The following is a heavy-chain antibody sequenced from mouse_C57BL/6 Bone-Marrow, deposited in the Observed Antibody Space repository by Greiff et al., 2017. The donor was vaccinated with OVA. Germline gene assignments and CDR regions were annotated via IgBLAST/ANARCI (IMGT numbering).Heavy chain of an antibody. CDR3: TTYRY. J-gene: IGHJ2*01. Sequence: EVKLQQSGAELVRPGASVKLSCTASGFNIKDDYMHWVKERPEQGLEWIGWIDPENGDTEYASKFQGKATITADTSSKTVYLHLSSLTSEVTAVYYCTTYRYWGQGTTLTVSS. CDR1: GFNIKDDY. V-gene: IGHV14-4*01. CDR2: IDPENGDT.